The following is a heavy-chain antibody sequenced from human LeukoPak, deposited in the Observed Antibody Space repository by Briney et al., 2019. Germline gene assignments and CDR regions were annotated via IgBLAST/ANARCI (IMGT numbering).Heavy chain of an antibody. J-gene: IGHJ4*02. CDR3: ARQWRELQLGY. V-gene: IGHV3-30*03. D-gene: IGHD5-18*01. CDR2: ISFDGINK. CDR1: GFIFSNYG. Sequence: GGSLRLSCAASGFIFSNYGMHWVRQAPGKGPEWVAAISFDGINKNYIESVKDRFTISRDNSKNTLYLQMNSLRTEDTAVYYCARQWRELQLGYWGQGTLVTVSS.